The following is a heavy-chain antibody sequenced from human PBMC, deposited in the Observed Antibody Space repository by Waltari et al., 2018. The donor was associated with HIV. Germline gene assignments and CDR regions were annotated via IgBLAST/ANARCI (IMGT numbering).Heavy chain of an antibody. CDR1: GFTVSTNY. CDR2: IYSGGST. D-gene: IGHD2-21*02. CDR3: ARWVTGTRFDY. Sequence: EVQLVESGGGLIQHGGSLSLSCEASGFTVSTNYMSWVRQAPGKGLEWVSVIYSGGSTYYADSVKGRFTISRDNSKNTLYLQMNSLRAEDTAVYYCARWVTGTRFDYWGQGTLVTVSS. J-gene: IGHJ4*02. V-gene: IGHV3-53*01.